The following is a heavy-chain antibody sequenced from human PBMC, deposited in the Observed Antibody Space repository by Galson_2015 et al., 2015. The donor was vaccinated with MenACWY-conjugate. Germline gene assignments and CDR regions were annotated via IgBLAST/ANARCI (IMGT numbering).Heavy chain of an antibody. J-gene: IGHJ4*02. V-gene: IGHV3-72*01. Sequence: SLRLSCAGSGFTFSDRYMDWIRQAPGKGLEWVARSRNKASSYGTEYAASVKGRFTVSRDESGNTLYLEMSGLKSEDTAVYFCTRGHAATRYFDSWGQGTLVTVSS. CDR1: GFTFSDRY. D-gene: IGHD1-1*01. CDR3: TRGHAATRYFDS. CDR2: SRNKASSYGT.